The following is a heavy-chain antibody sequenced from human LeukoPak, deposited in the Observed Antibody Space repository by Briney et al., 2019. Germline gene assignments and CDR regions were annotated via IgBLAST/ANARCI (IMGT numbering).Heavy chain of an antibody. V-gene: IGHV4-39*01. CDR3: ARLSDY. Sequence: SETLSLTCTVSGGAISSSSYYWGWIRPPPGKGLEWIGSINYSGNIYYNPSLNSRVTISVDTSKTQFSLKLSSVTAADTAVYYCARLSDYWGQGTLVTVSS. CDR2: INYSGNI. J-gene: IGHJ4*02. CDR1: GGAISSSSYY.